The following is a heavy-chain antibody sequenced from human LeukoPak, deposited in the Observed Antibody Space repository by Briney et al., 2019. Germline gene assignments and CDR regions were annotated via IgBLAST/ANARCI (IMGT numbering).Heavy chain of an antibody. CDR3: ARKAGTVVTAPIDY. Sequence: SETLSLTCTVSGGSISSSSYYWGWIRQPPGKGLEWIGSIYYSGSTYYNPSLKSRVTISVDTSKNQFSLKLSSVTAADTAVYYCARKAGTVVTAPIDYWGQGTLVTVSS. CDR1: GGSISSSSYY. D-gene: IGHD4-23*01. V-gene: IGHV4-39*07. CDR2: IYYSGST. J-gene: IGHJ4*02.